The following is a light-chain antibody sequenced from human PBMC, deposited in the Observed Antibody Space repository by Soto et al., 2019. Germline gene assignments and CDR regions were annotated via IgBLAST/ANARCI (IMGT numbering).Light chain of an antibody. J-gene: IGKJ5*01. CDR3: QQVNSYPIT. CDR1: QGISSY. V-gene: IGKV1-9*01. Sequence: DIQLTQSPSFLSASVGDRVTITCRASQGISSYLAWYQQKAGKAPTLLIYAASTFESGVPSRYSGSRSGTDFTLTISSLQPEDFATYYCQQVNSYPITFGQGTRLEIK. CDR2: AAS.